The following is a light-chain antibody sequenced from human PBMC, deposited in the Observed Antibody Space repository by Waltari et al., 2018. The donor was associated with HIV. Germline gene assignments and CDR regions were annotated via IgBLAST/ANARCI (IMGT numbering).Light chain of an antibody. CDR2: GNK. CDR3: AAWDDGLSGVI. J-gene: IGLJ2*01. V-gene: IGLV1-47*01. CDR1: LSNFGSPA. Sequence: QPVLSQAPSASGAPGQRLVISCSGDLSNFGSPAVSWYQHSPGMAPRLLMDGNKQWPTEVPDRFSGPKSGSSASWAISGLQSEDEGDYFCAAWDDGLSGVIFGGGTRLTV.